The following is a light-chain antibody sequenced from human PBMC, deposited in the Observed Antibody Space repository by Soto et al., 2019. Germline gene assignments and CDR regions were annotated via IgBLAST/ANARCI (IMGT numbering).Light chain of an antibody. CDR2: GAS. V-gene: IGKV3-20*01. J-gene: IGKJ2*02. Sequence: EIVLTQSPGTLSLSIGERTTLSCRASQSVSRSSLTWYQQKPGQAPRLLISGASSRATGIPDRFSGSGSGTDFTLTISRLEPEDFATYYCQQYNSYSSTVGQGTKLEIK. CDR1: QSVSRSS. CDR3: QQYNSYSST.